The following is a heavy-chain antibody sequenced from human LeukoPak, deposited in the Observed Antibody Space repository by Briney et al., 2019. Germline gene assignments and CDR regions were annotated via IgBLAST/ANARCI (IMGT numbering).Heavy chain of an antibody. CDR1: GFTFSSYV. V-gene: IGHV3-23*01. CDR2: ISGSGGST. J-gene: IGHJ4*02. D-gene: IGHD6-13*01. Sequence: GGSLRLSCAASGFTFSSYVMSWVRQAPGKGLEWVSAISGSGGSTYYADSVKGRFTISRDNSKNTLYLQMNSLRAEDTAVYYCAKDLSIAAAGDFYYFDYWGQGTLVTVSS. CDR3: AKDLSIAAAGDFYYFDY.